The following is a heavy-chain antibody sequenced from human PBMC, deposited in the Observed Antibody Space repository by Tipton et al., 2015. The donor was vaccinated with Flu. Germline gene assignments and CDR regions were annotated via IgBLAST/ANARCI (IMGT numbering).Heavy chain of an antibody. D-gene: IGHD4-17*01. J-gene: IGHJ2*01. CDR2: TFHSGNT. V-gene: IGHV4-39*07. Sequence: GLVKPSETLSLTCGVSGDSIRSSNYYWGWIRQPPGKGLEWIGNTFHSGNTYLNPSLKSRVTMSIDTSKNQFSLKLSSVTASDTAVYYCARMEWTVTTPRYFDLWGRGALVTVSS. CDR3: ARMEWTVTTPRYFDL. CDR1: GDSIRSSNYY.